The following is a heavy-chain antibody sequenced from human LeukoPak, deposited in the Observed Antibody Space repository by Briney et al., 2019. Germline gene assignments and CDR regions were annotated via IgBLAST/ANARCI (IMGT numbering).Heavy chain of an antibody. CDR3: AVLGITMIGGV. D-gene: IGHD3-10*02. CDR2: ISSSGSTI. J-gene: IGHJ6*04. CDR1: GFTFISYS. V-gene: IGHV3-48*04. Sequence: PGGSLRLSCATSGFTFISYSMNWVRQAPGKGLEWASYISSSGSTIYYADSVKGRFTISRDNAKNSLYLRMNSLRAEDTAVYYCAVLGITMIGGVWGKGTTVTISS.